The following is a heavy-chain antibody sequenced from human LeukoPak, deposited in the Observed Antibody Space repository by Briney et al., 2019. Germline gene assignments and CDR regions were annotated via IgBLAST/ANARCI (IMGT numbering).Heavy chain of an antibody. CDR3: AREGSTMIVHDY. J-gene: IGHJ4*02. Sequence: GGFLRLSCAASGFTFRSHWMSWVRQAPGKGLEWVANIKQDEIEKHYVDSVKGRFTISRDNAKNSVYLQMDSLRSEDTAVYYCAREGSTMIVHDYWGQGTLVTVSA. D-gene: IGHD3-22*01. CDR1: GFTFRSHW. CDR2: IKQDEIEK. V-gene: IGHV3-7*01.